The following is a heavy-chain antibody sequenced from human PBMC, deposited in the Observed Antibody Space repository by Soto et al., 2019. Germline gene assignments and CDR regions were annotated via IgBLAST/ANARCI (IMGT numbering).Heavy chain of an antibody. CDR1: GYTFTSYG. Sequence: GASVKVSCKASGYTFTSYGISWVRQAPGQGLEWMGWISAYNGNTNYAQKLQGRVTMTTDTSTSTAYMELRSLRSDDTAVYYCARMVYATLSYYCGMDVWGQGTTVTVSS. V-gene: IGHV1-18*04. CDR3: ARMVYATLSYYCGMDV. J-gene: IGHJ6*02. CDR2: ISAYNGNT. D-gene: IGHD2-8*01.